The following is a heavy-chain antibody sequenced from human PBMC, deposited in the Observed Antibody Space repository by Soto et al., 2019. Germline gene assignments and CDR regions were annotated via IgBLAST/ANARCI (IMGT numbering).Heavy chain of an antibody. CDR2: IYYSGST. V-gene: IGHV4-59*06. CDR1: GGYISSYY. D-gene: IGHD3-10*01. CDR3: ARDLLHYYGSGSYYSNWFDP. Sequence: SETMSLTCTVSGGYISSYYWSWIRQHPGKGLEWIGYIYYSGSTYYNPSLKSRVTISVDTSKNQFSLKLSSVTAADTAVYYCARDLLHYYGSGSYYSNWFDPWGQGTLVTVSS. J-gene: IGHJ5*02.